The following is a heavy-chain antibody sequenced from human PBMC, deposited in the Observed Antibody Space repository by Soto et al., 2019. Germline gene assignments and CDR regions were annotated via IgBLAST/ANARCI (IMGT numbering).Heavy chain of an antibody. Sequence: GGSLRLSCAASGFTFSSYSMNWVRQAPRKGLEWVSYISSSSSTIYYADSVKGRFTISRDNAKNSLYLQMNSLRDEDTAVYYCARDLRRSSIAARPYYFDYWGQGTLVTVSS. CDR2: ISSSSSTI. CDR3: ARDLRRSSIAARPYYFDY. V-gene: IGHV3-48*02. D-gene: IGHD6-6*01. CDR1: GFTFSSYS. J-gene: IGHJ4*02.